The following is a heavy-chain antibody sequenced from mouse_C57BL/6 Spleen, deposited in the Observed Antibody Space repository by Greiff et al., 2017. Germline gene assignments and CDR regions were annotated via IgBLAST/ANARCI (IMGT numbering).Heavy chain of an antibody. Sequence: EVKLVESGGGLVKPGGSLKLSCAASGFTFSSYAMSWVRQTPEKRLEWVATISDGGSYTYYPDNVKGRFTISRDNAKNNLYLQMSHLKSEDTAMYYCARDHGNYLYWYFDVWGTGTTVTVSS. D-gene: IGHD2-1*01. CDR1: GFTFSSYA. CDR3: ARDHGNYLYWYFDV. V-gene: IGHV5-4*01. J-gene: IGHJ1*03. CDR2: ISDGGSYT.